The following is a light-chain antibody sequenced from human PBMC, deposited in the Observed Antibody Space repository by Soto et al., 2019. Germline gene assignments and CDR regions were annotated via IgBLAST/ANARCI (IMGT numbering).Light chain of an antibody. CDR2: RAS. J-gene: IGKJ1*01. V-gene: IGKV1-5*03. CDR3: QQYKSDPWT. Sequence: DIQLTQSPSTLSASVGDRVTITCRASQSINNWLAWYQQKPGKAPKLLIYRASSLESGVPSSFSGSGSGTEFTLTISSLQPDDYASYYCQQYKSDPWTFGQGTEAEIK. CDR1: QSINNW.